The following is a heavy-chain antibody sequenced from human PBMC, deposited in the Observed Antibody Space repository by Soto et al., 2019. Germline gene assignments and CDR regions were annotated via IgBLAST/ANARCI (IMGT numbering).Heavy chain of an antibody. Sequence: PSETLSLTCTVSVDSIISGNHYWSWILQPPGKGLEWIGYIFYSGTAYYNPSLKSRLTISVDTSKNQFSLKLSSVTAADTAVYYCARTDYGTAYFDPWGQGSLVTVSS. D-gene: IGHD3-10*01. CDR1: VDSIISGNHY. V-gene: IGHV4-30-4*01. J-gene: IGHJ5*02. CDR3: ARTDYGTAYFDP. CDR2: IFYSGTA.